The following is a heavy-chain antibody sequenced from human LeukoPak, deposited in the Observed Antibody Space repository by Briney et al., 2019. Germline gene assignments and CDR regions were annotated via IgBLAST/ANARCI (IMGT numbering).Heavy chain of an antibody. Sequence: GASVKVSCRASGGTFSSYAISWVRQAPGQGLEWMGGIIPIFGTANYAQKFQGRVTITADESTSTAYMELSSLRSEDTAVYYCARAPYTFDYYDSSGYFNWGQGTLVTVSS. J-gene: IGHJ4*02. D-gene: IGHD3-22*01. CDR1: GGTFSSYA. V-gene: IGHV1-69*13. CDR3: ARAPYTFDYYDSSGYFN. CDR2: IIPIFGTA.